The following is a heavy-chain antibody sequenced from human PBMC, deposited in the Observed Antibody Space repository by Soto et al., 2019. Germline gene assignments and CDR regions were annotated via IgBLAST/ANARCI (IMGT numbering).Heavy chain of an antibody. CDR2: IHPSDSDT. J-gene: IGHJ3*01. CDR1: GYSFTSSW. V-gene: IGHV5-51*01. Sequence: PGESLKISCKGSGYSFTSSWIGWVRQTPGKGLEWMGIIHPSDSDTRYSLSFQGQVAISADKSISTAYLQWSSLKASDSAMYYCASQRDDNSRAFDVWGQGTIVTVSS. D-gene: IGHD1-1*01. CDR3: ASQRDDNSRAFDV.